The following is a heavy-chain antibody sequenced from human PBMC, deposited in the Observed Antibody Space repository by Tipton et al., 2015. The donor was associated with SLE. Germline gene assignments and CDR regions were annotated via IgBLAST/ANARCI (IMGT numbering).Heavy chain of an antibody. J-gene: IGHJ3*02. CDR1: GGSISSSY. CDR2: IYYSGST. V-gene: IGHV4-59*01. Sequence: GLVKPSETLSLTCTVSGGSISSSYWSWIRQSPGKGLEWIGYIYYSGSTKYNPSLESRVTMSVDPSKSQFSLKLSSVTAADTAFYYCARGYFDSSGYSNPFDIWGQGTMVTVSS. CDR3: ARGYFDSSGYSNPFDI. D-gene: IGHD3-22*01.